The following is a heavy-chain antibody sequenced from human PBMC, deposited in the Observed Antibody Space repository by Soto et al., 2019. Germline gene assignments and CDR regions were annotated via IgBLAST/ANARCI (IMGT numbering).Heavy chain of an antibody. D-gene: IGHD6-13*01. CDR2: IYSSGTT. V-gene: IGHV4-4*07. CDR3: ARQTTYSSSWYDY. J-gene: IGHJ5*01. Sequence: QVQLQESGPGLVKPSETLSLTCTVSGDSISNYYWTWIRQPAGKGLEWIGRIYSSGTTNYNPSLKSRVTMSVNTSKKQFSLRLSSVTAADTALYYCARQTTYSSSWYDYWGHGTLVTVSS. CDR1: GDSISNYY.